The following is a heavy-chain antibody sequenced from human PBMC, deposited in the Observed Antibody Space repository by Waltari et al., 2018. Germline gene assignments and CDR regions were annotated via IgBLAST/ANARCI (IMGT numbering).Heavy chain of an antibody. V-gene: IGHV3-74*01. Sequence: EVQLVESGGGLVRPGGSLRLPCAASGFTFNPYWMHWVRQAPGKGLVWVARINSEGSLISYAASVKGRFTISRDNAKNTLYLQMNSLRAEDTAVYYCARGGGSLDYWGQGTQVTVSS. CDR2: INSEGSLI. J-gene: IGHJ4*02. CDR1: GFTFNPYW. CDR3: ARGGGSLDY. D-gene: IGHD3-10*01.